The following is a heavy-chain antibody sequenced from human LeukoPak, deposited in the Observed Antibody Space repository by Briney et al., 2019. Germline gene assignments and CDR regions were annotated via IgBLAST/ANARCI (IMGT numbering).Heavy chain of an antibody. Sequence: GGSLRLSCAASGFTFSSYAMHWVRQAPGKGLEWVAVISYDGSNKYYADSVKGRFTISRDNSKNTLYLQMNSLRAEDTAVYYCARDAVNQVGIRYFDHWGQGTLVTVSS. V-gene: IGHV3-30-3*01. CDR2: ISYDGSNK. D-gene: IGHD2-21*01. J-gene: IGHJ4*02. CDR1: GFTFSSYA. CDR3: ARDAVNQVGIRYFDH.